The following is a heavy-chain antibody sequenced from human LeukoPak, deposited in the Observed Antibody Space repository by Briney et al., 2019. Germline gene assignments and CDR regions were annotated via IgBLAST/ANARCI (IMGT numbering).Heavy chain of an antibody. Sequence: PGGSLRLSCAGTGLFFSDVWMNWFRQAPGKGLEWVANIEKDGSEKNYVDSVKGRFTISRDNAKNSLHLEINSLRGEDTAVYYCAAGYGWLTDFWGQGTLVTVSS. CDR3: AAGYGWLTDF. CDR2: IEKDGSEK. V-gene: IGHV3-7*01. J-gene: IGHJ4*02. D-gene: IGHD2-8*02. CDR1: GLFFSDVW.